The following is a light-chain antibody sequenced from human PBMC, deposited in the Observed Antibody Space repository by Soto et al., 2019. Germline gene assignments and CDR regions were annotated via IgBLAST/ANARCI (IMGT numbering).Light chain of an antibody. Sequence: EIVMTQSPATLSVSPGGRATLSCRASQSISDTLAWYQQKPGQAPRLLIYSASRGATGIPARFSGSGSGTDFTLTISSLEPEDFAVYYCQQRSNWPPWTFGQGTKVDIK. CDR3: QQRSNWPPWT. V-gene: IGKV3-11*01. CDR1: QSISDT. CDR2: SAS. J-gene: IGKJ1*01.